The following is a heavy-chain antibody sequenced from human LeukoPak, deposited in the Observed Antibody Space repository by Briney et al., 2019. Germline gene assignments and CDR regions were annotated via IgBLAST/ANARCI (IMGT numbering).Heavy chain of an antibody. CDR2: ISYDGSNK. CDR1: GFTFSSYA. D-gene: IGHD3-3*01. CDR3: AKGDDFWSGYPPYYFDY. J-gene: IGHJ4*02. V-gene: IGHV3-30-3*01. Sequence: GGSLRLSCAASGFTFSSYAMHWVRQAPGKGLEWVAVISYDGSNKYYADSVKGRFTISRDNSKNTLYLQMNSLRAEDTAVYYCAKGDDFWSGYPPYYFDYWGQGTLVTVSS.